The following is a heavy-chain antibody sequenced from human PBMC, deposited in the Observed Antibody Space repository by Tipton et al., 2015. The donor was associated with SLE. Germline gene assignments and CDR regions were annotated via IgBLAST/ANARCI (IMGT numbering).Heavy chain of an antibody. Sequence: GLVKPSGTLSLTCTVSGASIISLNWWTWVRQPPGKGLEWIGEIYHTGRTNYKPSLKSRVIITVDKSKNQFSLNLSSVTAADTAVYYCARVGDVNVVPSRSDRHFDYWGQGFLVTVSS. V-gene: IGHV4-4*02. CDR3: ARVGDVNVVPSRSDRHFDY. CDR1: GASIISLNW. CDR2: IYHTGRT. J-gene: IGHJ4*02. D-gene: IGHD2-21*02.